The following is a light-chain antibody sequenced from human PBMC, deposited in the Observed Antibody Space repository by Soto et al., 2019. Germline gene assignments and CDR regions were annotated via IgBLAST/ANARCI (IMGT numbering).Light chain of an antibody. J-gene: IGKJ1*01. V-gene: IGKV3-20*01. CDR3: QQYGSSLRT. CDR2: GAS. Sequence: EIVLTQSPGTLSLSPGQRATLSCRVSQSVSSTYLAWYQQKPGQAPRLLIYGASSRATGISDRFCGSGSGTDFTLTISSLEPEDFAVYYCQQYGSSLRTFGQGTKVDIK. CDR1: QSVSSTY.